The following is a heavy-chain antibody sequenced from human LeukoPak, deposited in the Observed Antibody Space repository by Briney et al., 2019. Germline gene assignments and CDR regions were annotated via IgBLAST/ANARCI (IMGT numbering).Heavy chain of an antibody. CDR1: GFTFSSYW. Sequence: GGSLRLSCAVSGFTFSSYWMHWVRQAPGKGLVWVSRIDRDGSRINYADSAKGRFTISRDNGKNTLFLQMNSLRAEDAAVYYCVRGNDYGGPHYWGQGTLVTVSS. J-gene: IGHJ4*02. CDR2: IDRDGSRI. V-gene: IGHV3-74*01. CDR3: VRGNDYGGPHY. D-gene: IGHD4-23*01.